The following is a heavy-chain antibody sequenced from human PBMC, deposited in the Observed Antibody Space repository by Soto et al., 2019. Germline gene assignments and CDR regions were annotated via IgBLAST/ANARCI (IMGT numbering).Heavy chain of an antibody. Sequence: GGFLRLSCAVSGFTFSSHTMHWVRQGPGKGLEWVANTDQDGSDKYYVDSVKGRFTISRDNARNSLFLQMNSLRVDDTAVYYCVRDLGRYCSGGSCYSAWGQGTRVTVSS. V-gene: IGHV3-7*01. J-gene: IGHJ5*02. CDR3: VRDLGRYCSGGSCYSA. CDR2: TDQDGSDK. CDR1: GFTFSSHT. D-gene: IGHD2-15*01.